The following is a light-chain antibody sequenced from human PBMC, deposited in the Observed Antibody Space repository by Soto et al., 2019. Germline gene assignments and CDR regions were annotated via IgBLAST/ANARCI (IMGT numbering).Light chain of an antibody. CDR1: SSDVGGYKY. Sequence: QSALTQPASVSGSPGQSITISCTGTSSDVGGYKYVSWYQQHPGKAPKLMIYDVSARPSGVSNRFTGSKSGNTASLTISGLQAEDEADYYCSSFTSSNTLPIFGGGTKLTVL. CDR2: DVS. CDR3: SSFTSSNTLPI. V-gene: IGLV2-14*01. J-gene: IGLJ2*01.